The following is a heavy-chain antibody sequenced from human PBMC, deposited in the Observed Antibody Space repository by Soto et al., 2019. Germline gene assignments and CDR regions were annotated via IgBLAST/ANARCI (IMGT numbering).Heavy chain of an antibody. V-gene: IGHV1-69*01. Sequence: QVQLVQSGAEVQKPGSSVKVSCKASGGTFSSYAISWVRQAPGQGLEWMGGIIPNFGTANYAQKIQGRVTITADESTSTASMELNSLRSEDKDVYYCARDGYNWNHNWFDPWGQGTLVTVSS. CDR2: IIPNFGTA. J-gene: IGHJ5*02. CDR3: ARDGYNWNHNWFDP. D-gene: IGHD1-20*01. CDR1: GGTFSSYA.